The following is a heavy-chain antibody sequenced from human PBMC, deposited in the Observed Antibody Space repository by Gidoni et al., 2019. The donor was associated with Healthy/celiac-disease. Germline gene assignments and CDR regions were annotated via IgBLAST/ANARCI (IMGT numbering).Heavy chain of an antibody. J-gene: IGHJ5*02. D-gene: IGHD4-17*01. CDR1: GFTFSISW. CDR3: ASLREDYGDYFPNWFDP. Sequence: EVQLVESGGGLVQPVGSLRLSCVASGFTFSISWMSWGRQAPGKGLEWVANIKQDGSEKYYVDSVKGLFTISRDNAKNSLYLQMNSLRAEDTAVYYCASLREDYGDYFPNWFDPWGQGTLVTVSS. CDR2: IKQDGSEK. V-gene: IGHV3-7*02.